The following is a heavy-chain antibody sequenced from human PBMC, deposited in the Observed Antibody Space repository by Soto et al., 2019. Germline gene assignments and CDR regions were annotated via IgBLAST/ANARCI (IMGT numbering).Heavy chain of an antibody. V-gene: IGHV1-69*13. J-gene: IGHJ6*02. D-gene: IGHD4-4*01. CDR2: IIPIFGTA. Sequence: SVKVSCKASGGTFSSYAISWVRQAPGQGLEWMGGIIPIFGTANYAQKFQGRVTITADESTSTAYMELSSLRSEDTAVYYCATPRLVSNYVSQDYYYGMDVWGQGTTVTVSS. CDR1: GGTFSSYA. CDR3: ATPRLVSNYVSQDYYYGMDV.